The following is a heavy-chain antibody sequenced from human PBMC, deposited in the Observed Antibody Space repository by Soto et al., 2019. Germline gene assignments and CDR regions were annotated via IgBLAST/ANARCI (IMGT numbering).Heavy chain of an antibody. Sequence: PGGSLRLSCAASGFTFSSYAMSWVRQAPGKGLEWVSAISGSGGSTYYADSVKGRFTNYRDNSKNTLYLQMNSLRAEDTAVYYCAKENGYSSSWFEFDYWGQGTLVTVSS. V-gene: IGHV3-23*01. CDR3: AKENGYSSSWFEFDY. CDR1: GFTFSSYA. CDR2: ISGSGGST. D-gene: IGHD6-13*01. J-gene: IGHJ4*02.